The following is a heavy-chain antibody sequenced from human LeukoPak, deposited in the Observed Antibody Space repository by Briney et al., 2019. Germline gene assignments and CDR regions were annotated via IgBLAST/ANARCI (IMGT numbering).Heavy chain of an antibody. J-gene: IGHJ3*02. Sequence: SETLSLTCNVSGGSIRGYYWSWIRQPPGKGLEWIGYIYSSGSTNYNPSLKSRVTMSVDTSKNQFSLKVSSVTAADTAVYYCAKSNGYGLIDIWGQGTMVTVSS. CDR2: IYSSGST. V-gene: IGHV4-59*01. CDR3: AKSNGYGLIDI. D-gene: IGHD3-10*01. CDR1: GGSIRGYY.